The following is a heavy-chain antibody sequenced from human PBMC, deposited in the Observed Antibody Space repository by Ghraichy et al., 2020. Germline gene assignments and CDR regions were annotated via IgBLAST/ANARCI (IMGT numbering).Heavy chain of an antibody. Sequence: ASLKVSCKASGYTFTSYDINWVRQATGQGLEWMGWMNPNSGNTGYAQKFQGRVTMTRNTSISTAYMELSSLRSEDTAVYYCARGPGYSSGWYSYGMDVWGQGTTVTVS. CDR1: GYTFTSYD. CDR2: MNPNSGNT. J-gene: IGHJ6*02. D-gene: IGHD6-19*01. V-gene: IGHV1-8*01. CDR3: ARGPGYSSGWYSYGMDV.